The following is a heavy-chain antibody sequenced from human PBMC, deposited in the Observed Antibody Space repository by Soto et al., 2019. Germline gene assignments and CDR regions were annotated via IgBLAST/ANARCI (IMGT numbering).Heavy chain of an antibody. CDR2: INAGNGNT. Sequence: ASVKVSCKASGYTFTSYAMHWVRQAPGQRLEWMGWINAGNGNTKYSQKFQGRVTITRVTSASTAYMELSSLRSEDTAVYYCARGYQLLWFWFDPWGQGTLVTVSS. CDR1: GYTFTSYA. D-gene: IGHD2-2*01. CDR3: ARGYQLLWFWFDP. V-gene: IGHV1-3*01. J-gene: IGHJ5*02.